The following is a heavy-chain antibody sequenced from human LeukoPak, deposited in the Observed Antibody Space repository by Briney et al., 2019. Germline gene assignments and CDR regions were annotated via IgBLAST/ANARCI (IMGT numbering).Heavy chain of an antibody. J-gene: IGHJ6*02. CDR3: ARVQSRGPRQHIVVVVAAKIGDYYGMDV. Sequence: GGSLRLSCAASGFTFSSYSMNWVRQAPGKGLEWVSSISSSSSYIYYADSVKGRFTISRDNAKNSLYLQMNSLRAEDTAVYYCARVQSRGPRQHIVVVVAAKIGDYYGMDVWGQGTTVTVSS. V-gene: IGHV3-21*01. CDR2: ISSSSSYI. CDR1: GFTFSSYS. D-gene: IGHD2-15*01.